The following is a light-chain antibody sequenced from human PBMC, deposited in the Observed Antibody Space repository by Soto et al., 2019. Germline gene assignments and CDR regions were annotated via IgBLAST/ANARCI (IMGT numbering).Light chain of an antibody. CDR2: RNN. CDR1: SSNIGSNY. Sequence: QAVVTQPPSASGTPGQRVTISCSGSSSNIGSNYVYWYQQLPGTAPKLLIYRNNQRPSGVPDRFSSSKSGTSASLAISGLRSEDEADYYCAAWDDSLSGVVFGGGTKVTVL. CDR3: AAWDDSLSGVV. J-gene: IGLJ3*02. V-gene: IGLV1-47*01.